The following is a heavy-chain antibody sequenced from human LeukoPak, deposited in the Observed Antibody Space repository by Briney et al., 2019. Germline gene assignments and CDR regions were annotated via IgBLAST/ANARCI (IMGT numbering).Heavy chain of an antibody. CDR1: GSTFSSYD. Sequence: GGSLRLSCVASGSTFSSYDMNWVRQAPGKGLEWVSYISSSGFIMYYADSVEGRFTIYRDNAKNSLYLQMNSLRVEDTAVYFCARQSSIWNDGTNTDFNSWGEGTLVSVSS. D-gene: IGHD1-1*01. CDR2: ISSSGFIM. V-gene: IGHV3-48*03. CDR3: ARQSSIWNDGTNTDFNS. J-gene: IGHJ4*02.